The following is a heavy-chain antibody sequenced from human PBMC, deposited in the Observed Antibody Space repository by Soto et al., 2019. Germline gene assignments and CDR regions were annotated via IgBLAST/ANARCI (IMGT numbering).Heavy chain of an antibody. Sequence: EVQLVESGGGLVQPGGSLRLSCAASGFTFSSYSMNWVRQATGKGLEWVSYISSSSSTIYYADSVKGRFTISRDNAKNSLYLQMNSLRAEDTAVYYCAREGWPFDYWGQGTLVTVSS. J-gene: IGHJ4*02. CDR1: GFTFSSYS. V-gene: IGHV3-48*01. CDR2: ISSSSSTI. CDR3: AREGWPFDY.